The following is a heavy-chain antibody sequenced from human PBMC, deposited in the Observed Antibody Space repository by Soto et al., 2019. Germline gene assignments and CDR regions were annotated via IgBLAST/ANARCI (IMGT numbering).Heavy chain of an antibody. CDR3: ARVGSSVRVMSTFCRGVWYFDL. CDR2: IYYSGST. V-gene: IGHV4-31*03. J-gene: IGHJ2*01. Sequence: QVQLQESGPGLVKPSQTLSLTCTVSGGSISSGGYSWSWIRQHPGKGLEWIGYIYYSGSTSYNPTLKRRITISVEPSKNRGPRKLSSVTAAGTAVYYCARVGSSVRVMSTFCRGVWYFDLWGRGTLVTVSS. D-gene: IGHD3-16*01. CDR1: GGSISSGGYS.